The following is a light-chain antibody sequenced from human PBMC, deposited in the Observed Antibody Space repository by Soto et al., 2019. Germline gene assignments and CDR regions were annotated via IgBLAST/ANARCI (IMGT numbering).Light chain of an antibody. CDR2: EAS. V-gene: IGKV3-11*01. CDR1: QSVSSN. Sequence: EMVVTQSPSTLSVSTGERATLSCRASQSVSSNLAWYQQKPGQAPRLLIYEASIRATGVPARFSGSGSGTDFTLTISSLGPEDFAVYYCQERSNWPSLSFGGGTKVAIK. J-gene: IGKJ4*01. CDR3: QERSNWPSLS.